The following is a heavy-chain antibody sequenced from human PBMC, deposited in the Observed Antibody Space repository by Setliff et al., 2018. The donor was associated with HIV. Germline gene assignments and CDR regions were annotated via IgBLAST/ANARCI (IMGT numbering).Heavy chain of an antibody. CDR2: IYSGGST. J-gene: IGHJ3*01. D-gene: IGHD3-10*01. CDR1: GGSIGGYY. Sequence: SETLSLTCAVYGGSIGGYYWSWIRQAPGTGLEWLGRIYSGGSTNYNPSLESRVTISLDTSKNQFSLRLTSVTAADTAVYYCARVRSYGSAYDAFDVWGPGTMVTVSS. V-gene: IGHV4-4*08. CDR3: ARVRSYGSAYDAFDV.